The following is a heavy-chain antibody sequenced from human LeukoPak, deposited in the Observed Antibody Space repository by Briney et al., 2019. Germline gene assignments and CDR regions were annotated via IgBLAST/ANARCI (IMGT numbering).Heavy chain of an antibody. Sequence: PGGSLRLSCAASGFTFSNYWMHWVRQVPGKGLVWVSRTNPGGSSTTYADSVKGRFTISRDNAKNTLYLQMNSLRAEDTAVCYCARSNQADDYWGQGTLVTVSS. CDR1: GFTFSNYW. J-gene: IGHJ4*02. CDR3: ARSNQADDY. D-gene: IGHD4-11*01. CDR2: TNPGGSST. V-gene: IGHV3-74*01.